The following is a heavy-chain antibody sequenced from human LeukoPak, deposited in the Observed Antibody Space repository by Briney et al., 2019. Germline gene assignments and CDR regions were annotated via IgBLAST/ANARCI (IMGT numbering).Heavy chain of an antibody. CDR3: AKGGYYDSSGHGAFDI. D-gene: IGHD3-22*01. J-gene: IGHJ3*02. V-gene: IGHV3-43*02. CDR1: GFTFNDYA. Sequence: GGALRLSCAASGFTFNDYAMHWVRQAPGKGLEWVSLIIGDGGSTYYADSVKGRFTISRDNSKNSLYLPMNSLRTEDTALYYCAKGGYYDSSGHGAFDIWGQGTMVTASS. CDR2: IIGDGGST.